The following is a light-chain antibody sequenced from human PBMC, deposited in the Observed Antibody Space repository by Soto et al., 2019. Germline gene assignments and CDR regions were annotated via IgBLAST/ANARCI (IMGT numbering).Light chain of an antibody. V-gene: IGKV3-15*01. CDR2: DAS. CDR1: QSVTNS. J-gene: IGKJ4*01. CDR3: QQYNSWPT. Sequence: EIVLTQSPATLSLSPGERATLSCRASQSVTNSLAWYQQKPGQAPRLLVYDASTRATGIPARFSGSGSGTEFTLTISSLQSEDFAVYYCQQYNSWPTFGGGTKVDIK.